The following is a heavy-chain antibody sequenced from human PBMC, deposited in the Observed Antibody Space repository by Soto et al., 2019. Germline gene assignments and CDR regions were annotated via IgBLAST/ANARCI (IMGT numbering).Heavy chain of an antibody. CDR1: GFTFSSYS. Sequence: GGSLRLSCAASGFTFSSYSMNWVRQAPGKGLEWVSSISSSSSYIYYADSVKGRFTISRDNAKNSLYLQMNSLRAEDTAVYYCARDRSLVDTADFIDYGMDVWGQGTTVTVSS. CDR2: ISSSSSYI. D-gene: IGHD5-18*01. J-gene: IGHJ6*02. V-gene: IGHV3-21*01. CDR3: ARDRSLVDTADFIDYGMDV.